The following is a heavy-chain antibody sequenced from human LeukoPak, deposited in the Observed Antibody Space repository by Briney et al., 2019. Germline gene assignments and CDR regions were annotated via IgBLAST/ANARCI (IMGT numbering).Heavy chain of an antibody. CDR3: ARHPTSNWFDP. CDR1: GYSISSGYY. CDR2: IYHSGST. Sequence: SETLSLTCTVSGYSISSGYYWGWIRQPPGKGLEWIGSIYHSGSTYYNPSLKSRVTISVDTSKNQFSLKLSSVTAADTAVYYCARHPTSNWFDPWGQGTLVTVSS. J-gene: IGHJ5*02. V-gene: IGHV4-38-2*02. D-gene: IGHD4-11*01.